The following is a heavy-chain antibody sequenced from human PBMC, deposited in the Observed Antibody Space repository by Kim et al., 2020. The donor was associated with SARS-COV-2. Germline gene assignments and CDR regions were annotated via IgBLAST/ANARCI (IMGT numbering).Heavy chain of an antibody. D-gene: IGHD5-18*01. J-gene: IGHJ4*02. CDR3: AKSGDTADGFDY. Sequence: YYADSVKGRFTISRDNSKNTLYLQMNSLRAEDTAVYYCAKSGDTADGFDYWGQGTLVTVSS. V-gene: IGHV3-23*01.